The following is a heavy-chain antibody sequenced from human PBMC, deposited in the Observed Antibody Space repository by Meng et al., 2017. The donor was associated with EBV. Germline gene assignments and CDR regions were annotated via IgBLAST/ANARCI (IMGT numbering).Heavy chain of an antibody. CDR3: AKDLSGRFDP. Sequence: QGPLGESGGGVVQPGRSLRLSCAASGFTFSNYGFHWVRQAPGRGPEWVAIIPSDASHNKYYADSVKGRSTISRDNSKNTLYLQMNSLRTEDTAVYYCAKDLSGRFDPWGQGTLVTVSS. D-gene: IGHD1-14*01. CDR2: IPSDASHNK. J-gene: IGHJ5*02. CDR1: GFTFSNYG. V-gene: IGHV3-30*18.